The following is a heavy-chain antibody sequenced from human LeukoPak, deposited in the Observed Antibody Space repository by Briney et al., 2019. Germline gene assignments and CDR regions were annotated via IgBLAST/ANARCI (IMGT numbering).Heavy chain of an antibody. V-gene: IGHV5-51*01. J-gene: IGHJ4*02. Sequence: GESLKISCSGSGYTFTNYWIGWVRQMPGKGLEFMGIIYPGGSDTRYSPSFQGQVTISVDKSINTAYLQWSSLKASDSAMYYCARAGYSNRWDGVDYWGQGTLVTVSS. CDR3: ARAGYSNRWDGVDY. CDR1: GYTFTNYW. D-gene: IGHD2/OR15-2a*01. CDR2: IYPGGSDT.